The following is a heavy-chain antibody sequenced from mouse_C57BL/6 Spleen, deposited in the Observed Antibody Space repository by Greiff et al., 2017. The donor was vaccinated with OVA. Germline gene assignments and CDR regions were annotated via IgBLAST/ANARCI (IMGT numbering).Heavy chain of an antibody. CDR1: GYSITSGYY. V-gene: IGHV3-6*01. Sequence: EVQLQESGPGLVKPSQSLSLTCSVTGYSITSGYYWNWIRQFPGNKLEWMGYISYDGSNNYNPSLKNRISSTRDTSKNQFFLKLNSVTTEDTATYYCARDYGSSYAMDYWGQGTSVTVSS. D-gene: IGHD1-1*01. CDR3: ARDYGSSYAMDY. CDR2: ISYDGSN. J-gene: IGHJ4*01.